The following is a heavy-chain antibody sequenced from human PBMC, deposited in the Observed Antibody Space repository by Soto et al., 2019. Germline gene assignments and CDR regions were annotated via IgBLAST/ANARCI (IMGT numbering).Heavy chain of an antibody. Sequence: QVQLVQSGAEVKEPGASVKVSCKASGYTFTNYYIHWVRQAPGQGLEWMGIVTPSGGGTKYAQQSRGRVTMTTDTSTSTVFMALTSLRSDDTAVYYCARDPVGWDFFDYWGQGTLVAVSA. V-gene: IGHV1-46*03. D-gene: IGHD6-19*01. CDR1: GYTFTNYY. CDR3: ARDPVGWDFFDY. CDR2: VTPSGGGT. J-gene: IGHJ4*02.